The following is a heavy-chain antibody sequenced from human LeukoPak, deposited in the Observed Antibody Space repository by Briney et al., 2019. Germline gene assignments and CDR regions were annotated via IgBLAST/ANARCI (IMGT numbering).Heavy chain of an antibody. Sequence: SQTLSLTCTVSGGSISSGSYYWSWIRQPAGKGLEWIGRIYTSGSTNYNPSLKSRVTISVDTSKNQFSLKLSSVTAADTAVYYCARGFWDYVFDYWGQGTLVTVSS. CDR3: ARGFWDYVFDY. CDR2: IYTSGST. V-gene: IGHV4-61*02. D-gene: IGHD3/OR15-3a*01. J-gene: IGHJ4*02. CDR1: GGSISSGSYY.